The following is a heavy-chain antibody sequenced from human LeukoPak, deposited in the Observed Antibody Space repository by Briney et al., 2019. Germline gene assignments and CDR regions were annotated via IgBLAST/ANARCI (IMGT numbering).Heavy chain of an antibody. CDR3: ARGGYSYGYLVY. V-gene: IGHV4-4*07. CDR1: GGSISSYY. Sequence: SETLSLTCTVSGGSISSYYWSWIRLPAGKGLEWIGRIYTSGSTNYNPSLKSRVTMSVDTSKNQFSLKLSSVTAADTAVYYCARGGYSYGYLVYWGQGTLVTVSS. CDR2: IYTSGST. D-gene: IGHD5-18*01. J-gene: IGHJ4*02.